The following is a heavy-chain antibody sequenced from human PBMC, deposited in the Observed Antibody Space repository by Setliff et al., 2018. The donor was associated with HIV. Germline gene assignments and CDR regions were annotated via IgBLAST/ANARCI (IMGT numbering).Heavy chain of an antibody. V-gene: IGHV5-51*01. CDR3: ARALWRDSSGPFHF. J-gene: IGHJ4*02. Sequence: GESLKIPCKGSGYSFTNYWIGWVRQLPGKGLELMGVIYPGDSHTKYSPYFQGQVTISADKSISTAYLHWSTLKASDTATYYCARALWRDSSGPFHFWGQGTLVTVSS. CDR2: IYPGDSHT. D-gene: IGHD3-22*01. CDR1: GYSFTNYW.